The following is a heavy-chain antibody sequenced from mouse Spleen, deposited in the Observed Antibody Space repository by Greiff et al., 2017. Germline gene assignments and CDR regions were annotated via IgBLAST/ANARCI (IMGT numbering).Heavy chain of an antibody. CDR2: IDPSDSYT. CDR1: GYTFTSYR. J-gene: IGHJ3*01. D-gene: IGHD2-5*01. CDR3: ARSESNPWFAY. Sequence: QVQLQQSGAELVMPGASVKLSCKASGYTFTSYRMHWVKQRPGQGLEWIGEIDPSDSYTNYNQKFKGKATLTVDKSSSTAYMQLSSLTSEDSAVYYCARSESNPWFAYWGQGTLVTVSA. V-gene: IGHV1-69*01.